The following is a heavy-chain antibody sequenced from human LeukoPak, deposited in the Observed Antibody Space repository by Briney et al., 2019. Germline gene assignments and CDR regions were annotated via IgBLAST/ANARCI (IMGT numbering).Heavy chain of an antibody. CDR2: ISGSGGST. J-gene: IGHJ4*02. V-gene: IGHV3-23*01. D-gene: IGHD3-22*01. CDR1: GFTFSDYY. CDR3: AKALYDSSGYAYYFDY. Sequence: SGGSLRLSCAASGFTFSDYYMSWVRQAPGKGLEWVSAISGSGGSTYYADSVKGRFTISRDNSKNTLYLQMNSLRAEDTAVYYCAKALYDSSGYAYYFDYWGQGTLVTVSS.